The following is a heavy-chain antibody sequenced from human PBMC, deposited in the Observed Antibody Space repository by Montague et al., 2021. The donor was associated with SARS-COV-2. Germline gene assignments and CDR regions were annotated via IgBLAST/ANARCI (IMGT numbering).Heavy chain of an antibody. V-gene: IGHV3-23*01. CDR3: AKDSYYYGLGYGMDV. Sequence: SLRLSCAASGFTFSNSVMNWVRQAPGKGLEWVSGSSGSDGGTHYADSVKGRFTISRDNSKNVLYLQMNSLRAEDTALYYCAKDSYYYGLGYGMDVWGQGTTVTVS. J-gene: IGHJ6*02. CDR2: SSGSDGGT. D-gene: IGHD3-10*01. CDR1: GFTFSNSV.